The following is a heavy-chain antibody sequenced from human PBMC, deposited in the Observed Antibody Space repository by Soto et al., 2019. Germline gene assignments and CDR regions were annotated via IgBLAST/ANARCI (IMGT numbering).Heavy chain of an antibody. CDR3: ARDLNTGYVGDY. CDR2: IWFDGSKQ. CDR1: GFTFSASG. Sequence: QVQLVESGGGVVQPGTSLRLSCVASGFTFSASGMHWVRQTPGKGLEWVAIIWFDGSKQYYADSVKGRFTVSRDNTGSTLFLQMNDLRTEDTAMYYCARDLNTGYVGDYWGQGALVVVSS. V-gene: IGHV3-33*01. D-gene: IGHD5-12*01. J-gene: IGHJ4*02.